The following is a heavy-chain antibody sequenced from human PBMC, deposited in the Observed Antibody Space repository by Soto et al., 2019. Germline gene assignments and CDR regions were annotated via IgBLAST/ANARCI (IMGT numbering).Heavy chain of an antibody. J-gene: IGHJ2*01. V-gene: IGHV3-48*03. Sequence: GPLRLSCADSGFTFSRYEMNWVRQAPGKGLAWVSYISSSSSTLYYADSVKGRFTISRDNAKNSLYLQMNSLRAEDTAVYYCARGGSGSYFWYFDLWGRGTLVTVSS. CDR3: ARGGSGSYFWYFDL. D-gene: IGHD1-26*01. CDR2: ISSSSSTL. CDR1: GFTFSRYE.